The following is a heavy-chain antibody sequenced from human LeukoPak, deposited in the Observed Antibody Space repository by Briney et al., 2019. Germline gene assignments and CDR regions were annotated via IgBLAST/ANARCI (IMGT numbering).Heavy chain of an antibody. Sequence: GGSLRLSCAASGFTFSSYEMNWVRQAPGKGLEWVSYISSSGSTIYYADSVKGRFTNSRDNAKNSLYLQMNSLRAEDTAVYYCARAGDQRITIFGVVPAHAFDIWGQGTMVTVSS. D-gene: IGHD3-3*01. CDR2: ISSSGSTI. CDR3: ARAGDQRITIFGVVPAHAFDI. CDR1: GFTFSSYE. V-gene: IGHV3-48*03. J-gene: IGHJ3*02.